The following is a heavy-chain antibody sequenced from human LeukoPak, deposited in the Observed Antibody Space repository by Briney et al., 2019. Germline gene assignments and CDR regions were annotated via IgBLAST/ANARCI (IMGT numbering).Heavy chain of an antibody. V-gene: IGHV5-51*01. CDR2: IYPGDSDT. CDR1: GYSFTSYW. J-gene: IGHJ4*02. Sequence: HGESLKISCKGSGYSFTSYWIGWVRQKPGKGLEWMGIIYPGDSDTRYSPSFQGQVTISADKSITTAYLQWSSLQASDTAMYYCARQADYNVLSGYHKGHLDYSGQGTLVTVSS. CDR3: ARQADYNVLSGYHKGHLDY. D-gene: IGHD3-9*01.